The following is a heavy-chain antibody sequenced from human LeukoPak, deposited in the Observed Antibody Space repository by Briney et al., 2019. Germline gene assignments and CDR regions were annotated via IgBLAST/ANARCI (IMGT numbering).Heavy chain of an antibody. CDR2: INPNSGGT. D-gene: IGHD4-17*01. J-gene: IGHJ4*02. CDR3: ARATTVTIYYFDY. CDR1: GYTFTGYY. V-gene: IGHV1-2*02. Sequence: ASVKVSCKASGYTFTGYYMHWVRQAPGQGLEWMGWINPNSGGTNYAQKFQGRATMTRDTSISTAYMELSRLRSDDTAVYYCARATTVTIYYFDYWGQGTLVTVSS.